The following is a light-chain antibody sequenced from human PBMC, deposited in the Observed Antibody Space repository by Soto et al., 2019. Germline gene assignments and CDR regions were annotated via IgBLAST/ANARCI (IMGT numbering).Light chain of an antibody. CDR3: TSFTSGSTPYV. Sequence: QSVLTQPASVSGSPGQSMTISCTGTSNDVGGFNYVSWYQQLPGKAPKLVIYDVTHRTSGVSDRFSGSRSGNTASLTISGLQAEDEADYYCTSFTSGSTPYVLGTGTKLTVL. J-gene: IGLJ1*01. V-gene: IGLV2-14*03. CDR1: SNDVGGFNY. CDR2: DVT.